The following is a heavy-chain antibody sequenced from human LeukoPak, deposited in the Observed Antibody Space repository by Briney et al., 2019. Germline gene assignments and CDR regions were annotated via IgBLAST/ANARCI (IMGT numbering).Heavy chain of an antibody. V-gene: IGHV3-7*03. CDR3: ATYSGAHHKTFDD. J-gene: IGHJ4*02. Sequence: GGSLRLSCAASGFSSSTYWMSWVRQAPGKGLEWVANIKQDESEKDYVDSVKGRFTISRDNAKNSLYLQMSSLRAEDTAVYYCATYSGAHHKTFDDWGQGTLVTVSS. CDR2: IKQDESEK. CDR1: GFSSSTYW. D-gene: IGHD1-26*01.